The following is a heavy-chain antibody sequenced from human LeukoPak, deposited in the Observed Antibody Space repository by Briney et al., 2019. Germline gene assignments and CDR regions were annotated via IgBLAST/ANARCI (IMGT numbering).Heavy chain of an antibody. Sequence: GGSLRLSCAVSGFTVSSYGMTWVRQAPGKGLEWVSAFSATDGSAQYAESVKGRFTISRDNSKNSLYLQMNSLRDEDTAVYYCAKARIAAAGTGAFDVWGQGAMVTVSS. D-gene: IGHD6-13*01. J-gene: IGHJ3*01. V-gene: IGHV3-23*01. CDR2: FSATDGSA. CDR1: GFTVSSYG. CDR3: AKARIAAAGTGAFDV.